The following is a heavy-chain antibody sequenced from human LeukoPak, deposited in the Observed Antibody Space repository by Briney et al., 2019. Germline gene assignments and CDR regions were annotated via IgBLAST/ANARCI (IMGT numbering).Heavy chain of an antibody. V-gene: IGHV4-30-4*01. CDR3: AAWYYYDSSGRIYAFDI. D-gene: IGHD3-22*01. J-gene: IGHJ3*02. CDR1: GGSISSGDYY. Sequence: SETLSLTCTVSGGSISSGDYYWSWIRQPPGKGLEWIGYIYYSGSTYYNPSLKSRVTISVDTSKNQFSLKLSSVTAADTAVYYCAAWYYYDSSGRIYAFDIWGQGTMVTVSS. CDR2: IYYSGST.